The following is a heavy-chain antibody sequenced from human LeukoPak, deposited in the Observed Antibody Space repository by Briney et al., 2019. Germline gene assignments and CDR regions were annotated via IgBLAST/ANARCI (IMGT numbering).Heavy chain of an antibody. CDR2: INPNSGGT. CDR3: ARGRHSSSWDGSFGWFDP. Sequence: ASVKVSCKASGYTFTGYYMHRVRQAPGQGLEWMGWINPNSGGTNYAQKFQGRVTMTRDTSISTAYMELSRPRSDDTAVYYCARGRHSSSWDGSFGWFDPWGQGTLVTVSS. J-gene: IGHJ5*02. D-gene: IGHD6-13*01. V-gene: IGHV1-2*02. CDR1: GYTFTGYY.